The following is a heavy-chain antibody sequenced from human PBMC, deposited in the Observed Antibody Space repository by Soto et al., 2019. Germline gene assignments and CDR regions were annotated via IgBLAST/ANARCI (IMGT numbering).Heavy chain of an antibody. J-gene: IGHJ3*02. CDR2: INAGNGNT. Sequence: ASVKVSCKASGYTFTSHAMHWVRQAPGQRLEWMGWINAGNGNTKYAQKLQGRVTMTTDTSTSTAYMELSSLRSEDTAVYYCAAVRSSTVRDAAFAFDIWGQGTMVTVSS. D-gene: IGHD4-17*01. CDR3: AAVRSSTVRDAAFAFDI. V-gene: IGHV1-3*01. CDR1: GYTFTSHA.